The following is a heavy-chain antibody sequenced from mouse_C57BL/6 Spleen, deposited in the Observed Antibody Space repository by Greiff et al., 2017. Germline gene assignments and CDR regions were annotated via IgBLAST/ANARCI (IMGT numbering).Heavy chain of an antibody. CDR2: ISSGSSTI. V-gene: IGHV5-17*01. J-gene: IGHJ3*01. CDR1: GFTFSDYG. Sequence: EVKVEESGGGLVKPGGSLKLSCAASGFTFSDYGMHWVRQAPEKGLEWVAYISSGSSTIYYADTVKGRFTISRDNAKNTLFLQMTSLRSEDTAMYYCARNSNYDWFAYWGQGTLVTVSA. D-gene: IGHD2-5*01. CDR3: ARNSNYDWFAY.